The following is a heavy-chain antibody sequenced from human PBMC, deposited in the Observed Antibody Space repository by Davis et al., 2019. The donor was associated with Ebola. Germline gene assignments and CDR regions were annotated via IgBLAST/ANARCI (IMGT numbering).Heavy chain of an antibody. Sequence: GSLRLSCTVSGGSISSYYWSWIRQPPGKGLEWIGYIYYSGSTNYNPSLKSRVTISVDTSKNQFSLKLSSVTAADTAVYYCAREGYYDFWSGYYSPDYWGQGTLVTVSS. CDR3: AREGYYDFWSGYYSPDY. CDR1: GGSISSYY. CDR2: IYYSGST. D-gene: IGHD3-3*01. J-gene: IGHJ4*02. V-gene: IGHV4-59*01.